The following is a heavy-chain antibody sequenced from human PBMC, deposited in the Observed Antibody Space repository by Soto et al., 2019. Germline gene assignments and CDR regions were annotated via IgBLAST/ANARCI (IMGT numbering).Heavy chain of an antibody. D-gene: IGHD3-10*01. CDR2: IIPILGIA. CDR3: ARESAGSHKNNWFDP. Sequence: ASVKVSCKASGGTFSSYTISWMRQATGQGLEWMGRIIPILGIANYAQKFQGRVTITADKSTSTAYMELSSLRSEDTAVYYCARESAGSHKNNWFDPWGQGTLVTVSS. J-gene: IGHJ5*02. V-gene: IGHV1-69*04. CDR1: GGTFSSYT.